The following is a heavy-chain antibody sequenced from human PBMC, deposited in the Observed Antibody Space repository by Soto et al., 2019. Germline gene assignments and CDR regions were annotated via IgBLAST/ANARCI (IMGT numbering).Heavy chain of an antibody. CDR3: AKSSGSSGWTGILKAPFDY. CDR2: INNNGNT. J-gene: IGHJ4*02. CDR1: GGSVSGYH. Sequence: SETLSLTCNVSGGSVSGYHWSWIRQPPGKGLEWIGYINNNGNTDYNPSLESRVTISVDTSKNQISLSLTSVTAEDTAVYYCAKSSGSSGWTGILKAPFDYWGQGTVVTVSS. D-gene: IGHD6-19*01. V-gene: IGHV4-59*02.